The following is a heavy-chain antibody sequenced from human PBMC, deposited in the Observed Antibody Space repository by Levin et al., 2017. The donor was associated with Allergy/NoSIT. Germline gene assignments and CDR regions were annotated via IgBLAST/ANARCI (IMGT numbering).Heavy chain of an antibody. CDR1: GFTFSGYS. CDR3: ARGTCNSLGCVLFDY. Sequence: PGGSLRLSCGASGFTFSGYSMSWVRQAPGKGLEWVSSLSGSSSPIYYADSVKGRFTISRDNAKNLLYLQMDSLRVEDTAVYYCARGTCNSLGCVLFDYWGQGALVTVSS. J-gene: IGHJ4*02. D-gene: IGHD2/OR15-2a*01. CDR2: LSGSSSPI. V-gene: IGHV3-21*01.